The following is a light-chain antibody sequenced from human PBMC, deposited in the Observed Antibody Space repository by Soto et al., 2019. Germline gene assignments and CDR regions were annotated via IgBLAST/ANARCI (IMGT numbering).Light chain of an antibody. CDR3: QYYDVSWT. V-gene: IGKV3D-20*01. CDR2: DVS. CDR1: QTLSRGY. Sequence: EVTLTQSPATVSVSPGEPATLSCGASQTLSRGYLAWYQQRHDLAPRLIIYDVSRRATGIPDRFSGSGSGTDFTLSISRVEPEDFAVYYCQYYDVSWTFGQGTKVEIK. J-gene: IGKJ1*01.